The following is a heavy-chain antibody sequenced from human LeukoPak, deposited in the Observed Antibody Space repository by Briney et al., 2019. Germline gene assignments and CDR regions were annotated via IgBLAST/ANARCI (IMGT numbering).Heavy chain of an antibody. CDR3: ARAASLKTYYYGSGSSTYYMDV. V-gene: IGHV1-8*01. CDR1: GYTFSSYD. Sequence: ASVKVSCKASGYTFSSYDINWVRQATGQGLEWMGWMNPSSGSTGYAQKFQGRVTMTRNTSISTAYMELSSLRSEDTAVYYCARAASLKTYYYGSGSSTYYMDVWGKGTTVTISS. J-gene: IGHJ6*03. D-gene: IGHD3-10*01. CDR2: MNPSSGST.